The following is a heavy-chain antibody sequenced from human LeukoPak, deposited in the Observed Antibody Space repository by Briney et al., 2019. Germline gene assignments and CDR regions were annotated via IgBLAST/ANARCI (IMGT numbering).Heavy chain of an antibody. CDR3: ARSPDPRRLCGSSIHMCY. Sequence: SETLSLTCTVSGGSISSYYWSWIRQPAGKGLEWVGRIYTSGSTNYNPSLKSRVTMSLDTSKNQFSLKLSSVTAADTAVYYCARSPDPRRLCGSSIHMCYWGQGTLVTVSS. CDR2: IYTSGST. V-gene: IGHV4-4*07. CDR1: GGSISSYY. J-gene: IGHJ4*02. D-gene: IGHD1-26*01.